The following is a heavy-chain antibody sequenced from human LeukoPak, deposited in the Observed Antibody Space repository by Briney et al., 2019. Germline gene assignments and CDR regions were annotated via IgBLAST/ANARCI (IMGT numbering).Heavy chain of an antibody. CDR2: IWYDGSNK. D-gene: IGHD2-2*01. Sequence: PGRSLRLSCAASGFTFSSYGMHWVRQAPGKGLEWVAVIWYDGSNKYYADSVKGRFTISRDNSENTLYLQMNSLRVEDAAVYYCAKDRVPAATMSHTPDYWGQGTLVTVSS. CDR1: GFTFSSYG. CDR3: AKDRVPAATMSHTPDY. J-gene: IGHJ4*02. V-gene: IGHV3-33*06.